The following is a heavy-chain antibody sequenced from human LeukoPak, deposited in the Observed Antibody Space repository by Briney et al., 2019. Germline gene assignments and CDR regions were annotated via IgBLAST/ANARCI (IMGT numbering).Heavy chain of an antibody. J-gene: IGHJ4*02. CDR3: AKNQYSSWYYFDY. Sequence: TRRSLRPSCAAAGSTFTTIGMHCVSPVPNKWMGWEAFIRYDGGDKYYEDSVKGRFTSSRDDSKNTLYLQMNGLKAEDRAVYYCAKNQYSSWYYFDYWGQRTLVTVSS. CDR2: IRYDGGDK. V-gene: IGHV3-30*02. D-gene: IGHD3-22*01. CDR1: GSTFTTIG.